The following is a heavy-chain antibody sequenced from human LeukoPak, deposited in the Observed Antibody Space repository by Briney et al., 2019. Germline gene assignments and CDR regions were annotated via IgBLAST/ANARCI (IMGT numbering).Heavy chain of an antibody. J-gene: IGHJ4*02. CDR2: INRNGGST. D-gene: IGHD3-10*01. CDR3: AKDMAAYYYSSGNIDY. Sequence: RSGGSLRLSCAASGFTFGNYGMSWVRQAPGKGLEWVSGINRNGGSTGYADSVEGRFTISRDNAKNSQYLQMNSLRAEDTALYYCAKDMAAYYYSSGNIDYWGQGTLVTVSS. V-gene: IGHV3-20*04. CDR1: GFTFGNYG.